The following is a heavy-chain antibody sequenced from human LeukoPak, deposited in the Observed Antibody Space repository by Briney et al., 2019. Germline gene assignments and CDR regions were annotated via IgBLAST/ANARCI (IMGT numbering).Heavy chain of an antibody. Sequence: GGSLRLSCAASGFTFSSYWMSWVRQAPGKGLEWVANIKQDGSEKYYVDSVKGRFTISRDNAKNSLYLQMNSLRAEDTAVYYCARVASGSSWPHFDYWGQGTLVTVS. CDR1: GFTFSSYW. J-gene: IGHJ4*02. V-gene: IGHV3-7*03. CDR2: IKQDGSEK. CDR3: ARVASGSSWPHFDY. D-gene: IGHD6-13*01.